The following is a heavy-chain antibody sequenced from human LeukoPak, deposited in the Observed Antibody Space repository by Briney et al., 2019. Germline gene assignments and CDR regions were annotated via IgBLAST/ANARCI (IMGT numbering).Heavy chain of an antibody. CDR2: IWHGGSNK. J-gene: IGHJ3*02. CDR1: GFIFSSYG. CDR3: ATRSGAFDI. Sequence: GGSLRLSCAASGFIFSSYGMHWVRQAPGKGLEWVAVIWHGGSNKSYADSVKGRFTISRDNSKNTLYLQMNSLRAEDTAVYYCATRSGAFDIWGQGTMVTVSS. V-gene: IGHV3-33*01. D-gene: IGHD6-25*01.